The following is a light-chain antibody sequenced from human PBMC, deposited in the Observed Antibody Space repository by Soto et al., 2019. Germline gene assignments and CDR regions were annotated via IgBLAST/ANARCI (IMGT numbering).Light chain of an antibody. V-gene: IGKV3D-20*01. CDR3: QQYDSSPPIT. CDR2: DAS. Sequence: EIVLTQSPATLSLSPGERATLSCGASQSVSSSYVAWHQQKPGLAPRLLIYDASSRATGIPDRFSGSGSGTDFTLTISRLEPEDFAVYYCQQYDSSPPITFGQGTRLEIK. J-gene: IGKJ5*01. CDR1: QSVSSSY.